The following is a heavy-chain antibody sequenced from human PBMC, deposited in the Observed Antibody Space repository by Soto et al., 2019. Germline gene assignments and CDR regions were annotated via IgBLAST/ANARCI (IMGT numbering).Heavy chain of an antibody. CDR1: GYTFTNYW. D-gene: IGHD4-17*01. V-gene: IGHV5-10-1*01. Sequence: PGESLKISCKAPGYTFTNYWISWVRQMPGKGLEWMGRIDPSDSYTNYSPSFEGHVTISADKSISTAYLQWSSLKASDTAMYFCARRIRSPPGLSQAMDVWGQGTTVNVSS. CDR3: ARRIRSPPGLSQAMDV. J-gene: IGHJ6*02. CDR2: IDPSDSYT.